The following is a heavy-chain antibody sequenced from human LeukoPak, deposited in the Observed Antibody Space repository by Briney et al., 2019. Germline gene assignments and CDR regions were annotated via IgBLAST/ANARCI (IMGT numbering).Heavy chain of an antibody. V-gene: IGHV4-59*08. CDR1: GGSISSYY. J-gene: IGHJ4*02. Sequence: SETLSLTCTVSGGSISSYYWSWIRQPPGKGLEWIGYIYYSGSTNYNPSLKSRVTISVDTSKNQFSLKLSSVTAADTAVYYCASFGGYDYVWGSYRADVDYWGQGTLVTVSS. CDR2: IYYSGST. CDR3: ASFGGYDYVWGSYRADVDY. D-gene: IGHD3-16*02.